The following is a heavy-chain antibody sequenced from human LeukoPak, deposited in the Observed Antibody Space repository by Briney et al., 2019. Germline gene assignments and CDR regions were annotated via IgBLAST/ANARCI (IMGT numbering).Heavy chain of an antibody. V-gene: IGHV3-9*03. D-gene: IGHD3-10*01. CDR3: AKEGRGAFDI. CDR1: GFTVSSNY. J-gene: IGHJ3*02. Sequence: GGSLRLSCAASGFTVSSNYMSWVRQAPGKGLEWVSGISWNSGSIGYADSVKGRFTISRDNAKNSLYLQMNSLRAEDMALYYCAKEGRGAFDIWGQGTMVTVSS. CDR2: ISWNSGSI.